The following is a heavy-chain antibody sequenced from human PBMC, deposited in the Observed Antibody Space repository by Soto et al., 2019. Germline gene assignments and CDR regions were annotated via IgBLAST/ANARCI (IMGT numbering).Heavy chain of an antibody. Sequence: EVPLLESGGGSVQPGGSLRLSCVASGFNVSTNAMSWVRQAPGKGLEWVSGIGGSGGTTHSADSVKGRFTISRDNSKNTLSLQMNSMRADDTAVYYCAKEQESSDYYSFAFDIWGQGTVVTVSS. J-gene: IGHJ3*02. CDR3: AKEQESSDYYSFAFDI. V-gene: IGHV3-23*01. D-gene: IGHD3-22*01. CDR1: GFNVSTNA. CDR2: IGGSGGTT.